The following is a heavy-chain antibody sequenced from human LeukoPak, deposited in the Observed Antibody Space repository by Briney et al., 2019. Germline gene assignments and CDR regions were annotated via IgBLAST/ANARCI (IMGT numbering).Heavy chain of an antibody. V-gene: IGHV4-34*01. Sequence: SETLSLTCAVYGGSFSGYYWSWIRQPPGKGLEWIGEINHSGSTNYNPPLKSRVTISVDTSKNQFSLKLSSVTAADTAVYYCARAPGYSSSSGGLDPWGQGTLVTVSS. CDR1: GGSFSGYY. CDR2: INHSGST. CDR3: ARAPGYSSSSGGLDP. J-gene: IGHJ5*02. D-gene: IGHD6-6*01.